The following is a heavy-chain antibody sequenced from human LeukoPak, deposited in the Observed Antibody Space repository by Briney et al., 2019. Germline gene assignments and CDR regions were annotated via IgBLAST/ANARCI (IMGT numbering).Heavy chain of an antibody. CDR2: IRYSESA. Sequence: SETLSLTCTVSGDSVSSTNYYWGWIRQPPGRGLEWIASIRYSESAYYSPSLKSRATISVDTSKNQFSLRLRSLTATDTAVYYCATQDSSHYWGQGTLVTLSS. J-gene: IGHJ4*02. D-gene: IGHD3-22*01. CDR3: ATQDSSHY. CDR1: GDSVSSTNYY. V-gene: IGHV4-39*01.